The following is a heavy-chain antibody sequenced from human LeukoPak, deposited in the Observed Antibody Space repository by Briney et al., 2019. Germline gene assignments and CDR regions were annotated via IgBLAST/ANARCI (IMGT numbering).Heavy chain of an antibody. V-gene: IGHV1-69*06. J-gene: IGHJ3*02. Sequence: SVKVSCKASGYSFTDHGLNWLRQAPGQGLEWMGGIIPIFGTANYAQKFQGRVTITADKSTSTAYMELSSLRSEDMALYYCAKDIQSRGQWLVQYAFDIWGQGTMVTVSS. D-gene: IGHD6-19*01. CDR1: GYSFTDHG. CDR2: IIPIFGTA. CDR3: AKDIQSRGQWLVQYAFDI.